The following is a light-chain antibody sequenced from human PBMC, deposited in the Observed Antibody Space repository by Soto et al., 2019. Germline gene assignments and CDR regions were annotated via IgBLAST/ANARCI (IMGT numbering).Light chain of an antibody. CDR3: QKYNSAPT. CDR1: QSLSSN. V-gene: IGKV3-15*01. Sequence: DTVMTQSPATLSVSPGERAAVTCRASQSLSSNLAWYQQKPGQAPRLLILGASERVKGIPARFSGSGSGTEFTLTINSLQPEDVATYYCQKYNSAPTFGQGTRLEIK. CDR2: GAS. J-gene: IGKJ5*01.